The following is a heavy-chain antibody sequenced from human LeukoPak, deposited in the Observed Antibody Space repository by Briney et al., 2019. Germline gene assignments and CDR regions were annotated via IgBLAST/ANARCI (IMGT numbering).Heavy chain of an antibody. CDR1: GGSVSSGSYY. CDR3: ARDKTNWFDP. CDR2: IYYSGST. Sequence: PSETLPLTCTVSGGSVSSGSYYWSWIRQPPGKGLEWIGYIYYSGSTNYNPSLKSRVTISVDTSKNQFSLKLSSVAAADAAVYYCARDKTNWFDPWGQGTLVTVSS. V-gene: IGHV4-61*01. J-gene: IGHJ5*02.